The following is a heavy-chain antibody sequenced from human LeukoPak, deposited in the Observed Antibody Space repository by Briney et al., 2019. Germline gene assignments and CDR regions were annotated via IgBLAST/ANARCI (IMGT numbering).Heavy chain of an antibody. V-gene: IGHV3-49*03. CDR2: IRSKAYGGTT. CDR1: GFTFGDYA. CDR3: ARDDHYKTGWLPID. D-gene: IGHD6-19*01. J-gene: IGHJ4*02. Sequence: GGSLRLSCTASGFTFGDYAMSWFRQAPGKGLEWVGFIRSKAYGGTTEYAASVKGRFTISRDDSKSIAYLQMNSLRAEDTAMYYCARDDHYKTGWLPIDWGQGVLVTVSS.